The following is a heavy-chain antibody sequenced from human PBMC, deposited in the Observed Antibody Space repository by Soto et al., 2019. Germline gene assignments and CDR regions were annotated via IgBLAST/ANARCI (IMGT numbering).Heavy chain of an antibody. V-gene: IGHV3-30-3*01. J-gene: IGHJ4*02. CDR3: ARALGGSYYDY. CDR1: GFTFSSYA. D-gene: IGHD3-16*01. CDR2: ISYDGSNK. Sequence: QVQLVESGGGVVQPGRSLRLSCAASGFTFSSYAMHWVRQAPGKGLEWVAVISYDGSNKYYADSVKGRFTISRDNSKNTLYLQMNSLTAEDTAVYYCARALGGSYYDYWGQGTLVTVSS.